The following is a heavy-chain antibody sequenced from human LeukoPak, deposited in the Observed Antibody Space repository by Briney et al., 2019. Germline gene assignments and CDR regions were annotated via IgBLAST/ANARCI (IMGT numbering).Heavy chain of an antibody. V-gene: IGHV4-59*10. J-gene: IGHJ3*02. CDR1: GGSFSGYY. CDR2: IYTSGST. CDR3: ARSRFDAFDI. Sequence: PSETLSLTCAVYGGSFSGYYWSWIRQPAGKGLEWIGRIYTSGSTNYNPSLKSRVTISVDTSKNQFSLKLSSVTAADTAVYYCARSRFDAFDIWGQGTMVTVSS. D-gene: IGHD3-10*01.